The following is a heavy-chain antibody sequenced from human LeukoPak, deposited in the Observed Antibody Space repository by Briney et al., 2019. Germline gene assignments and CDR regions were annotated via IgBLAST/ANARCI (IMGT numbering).Heavy chain of an antibody. CDR3: AREGGRSPLDY. D-gene: IGHD3-16*01. CDR1: GFTFSSYA. J-gene: IGHJ4*02. CDR2: ISYDGSNK. Sequence: GRSLRLSCAASGFTFSSYAMHWVRQAPGKGLEWVAVISYDGSNKYYADSVKGRFTISRDNSKNTLYLQMNSLRAEDTAVYYCAREGGRSPLDYWGQGTLVTVSS. V-gene: IGHV3-30-3*01.